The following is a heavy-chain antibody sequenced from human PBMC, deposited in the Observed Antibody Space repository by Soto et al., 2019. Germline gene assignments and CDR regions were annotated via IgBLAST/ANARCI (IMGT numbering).Heavy chain of an antibody. D-gene: IGHD1-1*01. Sequence: SETLSLTCAVYGGSFSGYYWSWIRQPPGKGLEWIGEINHSGSTNYNPSLKSRVTISVDTSKNQFSLKLSSVTAADTAVYYFSRRHRRYISYYYYVMDFLVQGTTVTGSS. J-gene: IGHJ6*02. CDR1: GGSFSGYY. V-gene: IGHV4-34*01. CDR2: INHSGST. CDR3: SRRHRRYISYYYYVMDF.